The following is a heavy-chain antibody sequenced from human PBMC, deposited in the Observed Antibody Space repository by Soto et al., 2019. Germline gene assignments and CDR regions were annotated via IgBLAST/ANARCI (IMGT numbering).Heavy chain of an antibody. CDR2: ISYDGSNK. Sequence: QVQLVESGGGVVQPGRSLRLSCAASGFTFSSYAMHWVRQAPGKGLEWVAVISYDGSNKYYADSVKGRFTISRDNSKNTLYLQMNSLRAEDTAVYYCARLAARPFSLHPVSTSSQVTDDAFDIWGQGTMVTVSS. D-gene: IGHD6-25*01. J-gene: IGHJ3*02. CDR1: GFTFSSYA. V-gene: IGHV3-30-3*01. CDR3: ARLAARPFSLHPVSTSSQVTDDAFDI.